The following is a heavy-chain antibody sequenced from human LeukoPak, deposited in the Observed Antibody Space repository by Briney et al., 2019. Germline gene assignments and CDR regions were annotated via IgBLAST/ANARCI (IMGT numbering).Heavy chain of an antibody. CDR2: IYYSGST. CDR1: GGSVSSGSYY. J-gene: IGHJ4*02. D-gene: IGHD6-19*01. V-gene: IGHV4-61*01. CDR3: ARLIAVAGTFYYFDY. Sequence: SETLSLTCTVSGGSVSSGSYYWSWIRQPPGKGLEWIGYIYYSGSTNYNPSLKSRVTISVDTSKNQFSLKLSSVTAADTAVYYCARLIAVAGTFYYFDYWGQGTLVTVSS.